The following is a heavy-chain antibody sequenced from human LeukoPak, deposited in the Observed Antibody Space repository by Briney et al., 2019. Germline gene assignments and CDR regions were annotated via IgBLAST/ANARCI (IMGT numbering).Heavy chain of an antibody. CDR1: GGSISSYY. CDR3: ARDLQQLVEGDYYYYMDV. J-gene: IGHJ6*03. V-gene: IGHV4-59*01. CDR2: IYYSGST. Sequence: NSSETLSLTCTVSGGSISSYYWSWIRQPPGKGLEWIGYIYYSGSTNYNPSLKSRVTISVDTSKNQFSLKLSSVTAADTAVYYCARDLQQLVEGDYYYYMDVWGKGTTVTVSS. D-gene: IGHD6-13*01.